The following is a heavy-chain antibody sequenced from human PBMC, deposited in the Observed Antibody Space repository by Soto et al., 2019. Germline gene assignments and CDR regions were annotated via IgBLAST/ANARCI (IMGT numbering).Heavy chain of an antibody. D-gene: IGHD3-10*01. Sequence: EVQLVESGGGLVKPGGSLRLSCAASGFTFSNALMTWVRQAPGKGLEWVGRVKSKSDGGTTDYAAPVKGRFTISRDDSENTLYLQMDSLKAEDTGMYYCTTVSTGRDYWGHGTLVTVSS. CDR3: TTVSTGRDY. J-gene: IGHJ4*01. CDR2: VKSKSDGGTT. V-gene: IGHV3-15*01. CDR1: GFTFSNAL.